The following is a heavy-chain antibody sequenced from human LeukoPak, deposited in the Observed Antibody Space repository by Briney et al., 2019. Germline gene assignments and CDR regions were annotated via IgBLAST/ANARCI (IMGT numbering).Heavy chain of an antibody. D-gene: IGHD2-2*02. V-gene: IGHV3-23*01. CDR3: AKYTKQGFDY. CDR1: GFTFSSYA. J-gene: IGHJ4*02. Sequence: ASVKVSCKASGFTFSSYAMSWVRQAPGKGLEWVSAISGSGGSTYYADSVKGRFTISRDNSKNTLYLQMNSLRAEDTAVYYCAKYTKQGFDYWGQGTLVTVSS. CDR2: ISGSGGST.